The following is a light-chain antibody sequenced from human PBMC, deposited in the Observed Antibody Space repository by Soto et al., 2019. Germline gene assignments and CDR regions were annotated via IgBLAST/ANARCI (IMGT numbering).Light chain of an antibody. J-gene: IGLJ2*01. CDR3: SLHASGSTNVV. CDR1: SSDIGAHKF. Sequence: QSVLTQPPSASGSPGQSVAISCTGSSSDIGAHKFVSWYQQHPGKAPKLMIYEVTKRPSGVPDRFSGSKSGNTASLTVSGLQAEDEAGYYCSLHASGSTNVVFGGGTKVTVL. CDR2: EVT. V-gene: IGLV2-8*01.